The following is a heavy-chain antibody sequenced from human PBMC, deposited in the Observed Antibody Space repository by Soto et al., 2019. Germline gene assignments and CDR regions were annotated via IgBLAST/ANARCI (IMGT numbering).Heavy chain of an antibody. D-gene: IGHD6-13*01. J-gene: IGHJ4*02. CDR3: AGARDSSSWYYLDY. Sequence: SVNVSSNAPRVTFSSYTISWARQATGQRLEWMGRIIPILGIANYAQKFQGRVTITSDKSTSTAYMELRSLRSEDTAVYYCAGARDSSSWYYLDYGGQGTLVTVSS. CDR1: RVTFSSYT. V-gene: IGHV1-69*02. CDR2: IIPILGIA.